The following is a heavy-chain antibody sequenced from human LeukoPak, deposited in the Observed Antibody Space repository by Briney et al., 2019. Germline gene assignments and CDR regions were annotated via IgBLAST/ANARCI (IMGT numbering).Heavy chain of an antibody. D-gene: IGHD4-17*01. V-gene: IGHV3-30*18. CDR2: ISYDGSNK. CDR3: AKDRDYGDSPDY. CDR1: GFTFSSYA. Sequence: GGSLRLSCAASGFTFSSYAMSWVRQAPGKGLEWVAVISYDGSNKYYADSVKGRFTISRDNSKNTLYLQMNSLRAEDTAVYYCAKDRDYGDSPDYWGQGTLVTVSS. J-gene: IGHJ4*02.